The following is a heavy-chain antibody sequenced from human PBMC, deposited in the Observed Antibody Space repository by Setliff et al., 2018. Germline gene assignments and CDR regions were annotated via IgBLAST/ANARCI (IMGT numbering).Heavy chain of an antibody. Sequence: SETLSLTCTVSGGSISSSSYYWGWIRQPPGKGLEWIGSIYYSGSTYYNPSLKGRVTISVDTSKNQFSLKLSSVTAADTAVYYCARDRVTTLENYYYCYGMDVWGQGTTVTVSS. V-gene: IGHV4-39*07. CDR3: ARDRVTTLENYYYCYGMDV. CDR1: GGSISSSSYY. D-gene: IGHD4-17*01. CDR2: IYYSGST. J-gene: IGHJ6*02.